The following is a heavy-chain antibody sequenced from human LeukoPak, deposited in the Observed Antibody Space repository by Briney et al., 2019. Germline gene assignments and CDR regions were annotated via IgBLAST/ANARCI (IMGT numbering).Heavy chain of an antibody. CDR3: ARGGDSSGYEGRFDP. D-gene: IGHD3-22*01. V-gene: IGHV4-30-4*07. CDR2: FYYTGST. Sequence: SETLSLTCAVSGSSISSAGYSWSWIRQPPGKGLEWIGYFYYTGSTYYNPSIKSRVTISVDTSKNQFSLKLSPVTAADTAVYYCARGGDSSGYEGRFDPWGQGTLVTVSS. CDR1: GSSISSAGYS. J-gene: IGHJ5*02.